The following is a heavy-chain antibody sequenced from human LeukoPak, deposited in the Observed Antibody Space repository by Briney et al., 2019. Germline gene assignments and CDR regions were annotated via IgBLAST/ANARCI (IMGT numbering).Heavy chain of an antibody. CDR2: IYYSGST. D-gene: IGHD3-10*01. CDR3: ASFAMVWGPAFDI. Sequence: SETLSLTCTVSGGSISSYYWSWIRQPPGKGLEWIGYIYYSGSTNYNPSLKSRVTISVDTSKNQFSLKLSSVTAADTAVYYCASFAMVWGPAFDIWGQGTMVTVSS. CDR1: GGSISSYY. V-gene: IGHV4-59*08. J-gene: IGHJ3*02.